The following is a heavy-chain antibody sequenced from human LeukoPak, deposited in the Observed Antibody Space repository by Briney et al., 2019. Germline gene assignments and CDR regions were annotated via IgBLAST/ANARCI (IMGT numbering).Heavy chain of an antibody. CDR3: GRDPRTTVDYYYYGMDV. CDR1: GGSISSYY. J-gene: IGHJ6*04. D-gene: IGHD4-23*01. CDR2: IYYSGST. Sequence: SETLSLTCTVSGGSISSYYWSWIRQPPGKGLEWIGYIYYSGSTNYNPSLKSRVTISVDTSKNQFSLKLSSVTAADTAVYYCGRDPRTTVDYYYYGMDVWGKGTTVTVSS. V-gene: IGHV4-59*01.